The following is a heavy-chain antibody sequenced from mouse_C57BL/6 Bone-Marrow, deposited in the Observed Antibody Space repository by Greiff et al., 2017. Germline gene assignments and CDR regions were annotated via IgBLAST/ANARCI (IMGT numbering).Heavy chain of an antibody. CDR2: IYPGSGNT. D-gene: IGHD6-1*01. CDR1: GYTFTDYY. V-gene: IGHV1-76*01. Sequence: VQLQESGAELVRPGASVKLSCKASGYTFTDYYINWVKQRPGQGLEWIARIYPGSGNTYYNEKFKGKATLTAEKSSSTAYMQLSSLTSEDSAVYFCARRPSFGYWGQGTTLTVSS. CDR3: ARRPSFGY. J-gene: IGHJ2*01.